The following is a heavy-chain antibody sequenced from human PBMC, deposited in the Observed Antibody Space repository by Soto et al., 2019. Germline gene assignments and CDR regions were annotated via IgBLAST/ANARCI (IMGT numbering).Heavy chain of an antibody. J-gene: IGHJ3*01. CDR1: GYTFTTYG. D-gene: IGHD2-2*01. CDR2: INPLKGDT. CDR3: ERGKVPAAVLGAFDE. V-gene: IGHV1-18*01. Sequence: QAQLVQSGGEMKKAGASVKVSCKASGYTFTTYGITWVRQAPGQGLDWMGWINPLKGDTKSAANFQDRVTMATDTSTRTAYMELRSLSSDDTAVYYCERGKVPAAVLGAFDEWGHGTLVTVSS.